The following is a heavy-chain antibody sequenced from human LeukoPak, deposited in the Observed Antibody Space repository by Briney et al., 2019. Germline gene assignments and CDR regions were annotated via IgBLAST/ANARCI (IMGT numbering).Heavy chain of an antibody. D-gene: IGHD3-10*01. CDR2: IKPNSGGT. CDR1: GYTFINYG. V-gene: IGHV1-2*02. CDR3: ATNILVRDIINWFDP. Sequence: ASVKVSCKASGYTFINYGISWVRQAPGQGLEWMGWIKPNSGGTRSAQKFQGRVTMTRDTSISTAYMELSSLRYDDTAVYYCATNILVRDIINWFDPWGQGTLVTVSS. J-gene: IGHJ5*01.